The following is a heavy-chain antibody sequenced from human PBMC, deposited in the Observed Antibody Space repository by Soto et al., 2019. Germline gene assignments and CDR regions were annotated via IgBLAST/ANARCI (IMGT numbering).Heavy chain of an antibody. V-gene: IGHV3-33*01. Sequence: PGWSLRLSCASSVFTFLDHAMHWVRQAPGKGREWLAIIWSDGSNKFYAGSVQGRFTISRDNSKNTVYLQMNTLSAEDTAVYYCARALFPDVDIYAMDVWGQGTTVTVSS. J-gene: IGHJ6*02. CDR1: VFTFLDHA. CDR3: ARALFPDVDIYAMDV. D-gene: IGHD5-12*01. CDR2: IWSDGSNK.